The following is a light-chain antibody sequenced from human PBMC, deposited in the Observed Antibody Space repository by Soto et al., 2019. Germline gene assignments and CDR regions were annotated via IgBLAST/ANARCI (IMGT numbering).Light chain of an antibody. CDR1: QRISRW. J-gene: IGKJ1*01. CDR2: ETS. CDR3: QQYKDYWT. Sequence: PKSHSTLSALVGERVPIPCRASQRISRWLAWYQQKPGKAPKLLIDETSSVEDGVPSRFTGSGSGTESSLTITSLQPEDFASYYCQQYKDYWTFGQGTKVDIK. V-gene: IGKV1-5*03.